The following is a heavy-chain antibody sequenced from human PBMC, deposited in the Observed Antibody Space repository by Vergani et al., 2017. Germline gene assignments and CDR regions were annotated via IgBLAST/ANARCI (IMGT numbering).Heavy chain of an antibody. Sequence: QVKLQESGPGLLKPSQTLSLTCSASGAPISYWCWSWLRQPAGKGLEWIGRLCPSGSTNYKPSLKRRVTMSIDTSKNQFSLKVTSVTAADTAVYYCTRQPQEGASGPPSVPTWGQGISVIVSS. V-gene: IGHV4-4*07. CDR2: LCPSGST. CDR1: GAPISYWC. CDR3: TRQPQEGASGPPSVPT. D-gene: IGHD5-12*01. J-gene: IGHJ4*02.